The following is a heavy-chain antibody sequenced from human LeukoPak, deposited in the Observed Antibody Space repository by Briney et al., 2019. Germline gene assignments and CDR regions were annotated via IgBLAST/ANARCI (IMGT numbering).Heavy chain of an antibody. CDR2: ISYDGSNK. D-gene: IGHD6-13*01. Sequence: GGSLRLSCAASGFTFSSYALHWVCQSPSKGLECVAVISYDGSNKSYADSVKGRFTISRDNSKNTLYLQMHSLRDEDTAMYYCARGQKQQLIRRYHYMDVWGKGTTVTVSS. CDR3: ARGQKQQLIRRYHYMDV. CDR1: GFTFSSYA. J-gene: IGHJ6*03. V-gene: IGHV3-30*04.